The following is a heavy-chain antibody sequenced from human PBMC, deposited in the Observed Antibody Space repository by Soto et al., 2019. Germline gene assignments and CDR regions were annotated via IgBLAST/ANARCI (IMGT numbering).Heavy chain of an antibody. Sequence: EVQLLESGGGLVQPGGSLRLSCAASGFTFSSYAMSWVRQAPGKGLEWVSGISGSGGSTYYADSVKGRFTISRDNSKNTLYLQMNSLRAEDTAVYYCAKDLRYDFWSGSPFDYWGQGTLVTVSS. D-gene: IGHD3-3*01. CDR1: GFTFSSYA. CDR2: ISGSGGST. CDR3: AKDLRYDFWSGSPFDY. J-gene: IGHJ4*02. V-gene: IGHV3-23*01.